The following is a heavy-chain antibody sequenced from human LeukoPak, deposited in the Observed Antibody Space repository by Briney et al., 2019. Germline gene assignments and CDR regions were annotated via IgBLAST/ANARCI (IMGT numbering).Heavy chain of an antibody. CDR1: GFSFSTTGVG. CDR2: IYWNDEK. D-gene: IGHD3-10*01. V-gene: IGHV2-5*01. Sequence: ESGPTVVKPTQTLTLTYTFSGFSFSTTGVGVGWIRQPPGKALEWLALIYWNDEKRYSPSLKSRLTITKVTSKNQVVLTMTNMGPVDTATYDCAHRVDGSGTYTFDIWGQGTLVTVSS. CDR3: AHRVDGSGTYTFDI. J-gene: IGHJ4*02.